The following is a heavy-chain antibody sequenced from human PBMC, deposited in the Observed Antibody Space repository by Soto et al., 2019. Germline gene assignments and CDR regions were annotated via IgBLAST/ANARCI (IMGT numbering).Heavy chain of an antibody. CDR3: AKERAGFGSGSDTYYLAY. Sequence: EVQLLESGGGLVQPGGTLRISCIGAGFTFSSNAMSWVRQAPGKWLEWVSAISGSGGTTYYADSVKGRFAVSRDNSNNTLYLQMKRLRDEDTAVYYCAKERAGFGSGSDTYYLAYWGQGTLVTVSS. CDR2: ISGSGGTT. J-gene: IGHJ4*02. D-gene: IGHD3-10*01. CDR1: GFTFSSNA. V-gene: IGHV3-23*01.